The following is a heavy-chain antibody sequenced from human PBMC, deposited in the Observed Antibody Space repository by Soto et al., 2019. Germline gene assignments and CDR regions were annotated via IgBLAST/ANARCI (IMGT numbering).Heavy chain of an antibody. CDR3: AEWARYCSGADCRA. J-gene: IGHJ5*02. CDR2: ISGSGTIT. D-gene: IGHD2-15*01. CDR1: GFPFSSRA. V-gene: IGHV3-23*01. Sequence: EVQLLESGGGLVQPGGSLRLSCAASGFPFSSRAMSWVRQAPGKGLEWVSAISGSGTITYYADSVKGPFTISRDTSKNTHYPQRNSLRADDTAVYYCAEWARYCSGADCRAWGQGTLVTVSS.